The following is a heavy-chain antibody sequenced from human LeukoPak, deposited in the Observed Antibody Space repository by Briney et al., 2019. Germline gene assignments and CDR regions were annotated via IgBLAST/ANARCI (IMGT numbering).Heavy chain of an antibody. V-gene: IGHV3-23*01. CDR3: AKDFDRGGSYEGPHPQS. Sequence: TGGSLRLSCAVSGFTFNKYPMNWVRQAPGKGLEWISTLSYSGATHYADSVKGRFTISRDNAKDTVYLQMNSLRPEDTAIYFCAKDFDRGGSYEGPHPQSGAQGTLVTVS. J-gene: IGHJ4*02. CDR2: LSYSGAT. CDR1: GFTFNKYP. D-gene: IGHD3-22*01.